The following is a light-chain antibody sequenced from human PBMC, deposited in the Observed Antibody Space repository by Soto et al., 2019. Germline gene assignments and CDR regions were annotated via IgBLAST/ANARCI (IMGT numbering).Light chain of an antibody. CDR2: DAS. J-gene: IGKJ2*01. CDR3: LQYNNYPYT. Sequence: DIQMTQSPSSLSASVGDRVTITCRASQGIRNDLGWYQQKPGKAPKRLIYDASSLQSGVPSRFSGNGFGTEFTITISSLQHEDFETYYCLQYNNYPYTFGQGTKLEIK. V-gene: IGKV1-17*01. CDR1: QGIRND.